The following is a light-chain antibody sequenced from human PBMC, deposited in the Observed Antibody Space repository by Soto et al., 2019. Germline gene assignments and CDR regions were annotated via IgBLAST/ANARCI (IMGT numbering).Light chain of an antibody. CDR1: QSVSSRH. J-gene: IGKJ2*01. CDR2: GAS. CDR3: QQYGSSPPYT. V-gene: IGKV3-20*01. Sequence: EIVLTQSPGTLSLSPGERATLSCRASQSVSSRHLAWYQQKPGQAPRLLMYGASSRATGIPDRFSGSGSGTDFTLTISRREPEDFAVYYCQQYGSSPPYTFGQGTKLEMK.